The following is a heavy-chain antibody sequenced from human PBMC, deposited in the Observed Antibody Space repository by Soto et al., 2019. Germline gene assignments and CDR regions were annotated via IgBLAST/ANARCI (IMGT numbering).Heavy chain of an antibody. CDR1: GYTFTNYG. D-gene: IGHD3-10*02. J-gene: IGHJ5*02. Sequence: ASVKVSCKASGYTFTNYGISWVRQAPGQGLEWMGWISAYNGNTKYAQKLQGRVTMTTDTSTSTAYMELRSLRSDDTAVYYCAREMGPVFGEFSGWFDPWGQGTLVTVSS. CDR2: ISAYNGNT. CDR3: AREMGPVFGEFSGWFDP. V-gene: IGHV1-18*01.